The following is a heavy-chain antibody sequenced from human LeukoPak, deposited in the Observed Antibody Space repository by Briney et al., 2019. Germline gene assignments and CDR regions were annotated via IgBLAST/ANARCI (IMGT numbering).Heavy chain of an antibody. V-gene: IGHV3-73*01. J-gene: IGHJ5*02. CDR3: TRDSGTYNWLDP. D-gene: IGHD1-26*01. CDR2: IDKESQFYATAT. CDR1: GFAFSGSA. Sequence: GGSLGLSCTASGFAFSGSAVHWVRQSSEKGLEWVGHIDKESQFYATATAYAASVEGRFTISRDDSKNTAYLHMNSLKTEDTALYFCTRDSGTYNWLDPWGQGTLVTVSS.